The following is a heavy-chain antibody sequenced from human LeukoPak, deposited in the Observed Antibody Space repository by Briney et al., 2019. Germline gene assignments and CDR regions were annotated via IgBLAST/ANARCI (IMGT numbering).Heavy chain of an antibody. D-gene: IGHD3-22*01. CDR2: IWYDGSNK. J-gene: IGHJ3*02. CDR1: GFTFSSYG. V-gene: IGHV3-33*03. Sequence: GGSLRLSCAASGFTFSSYGMHWVRQAPGKGLEWVAVIWYDGSNKYYADSVKGRFTISRDNAKNSLYLQMNSLRAEDTAVYYCARSNYYDSSGYPSGAFDIWGQGTMVTVSS. CDR3: ARSNYYDSSGYPSGAFDI.